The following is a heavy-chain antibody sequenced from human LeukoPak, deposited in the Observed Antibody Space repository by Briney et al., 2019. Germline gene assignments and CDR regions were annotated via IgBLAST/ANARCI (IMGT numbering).Heavy chain of an antibody. Sequence: SSETLSLTCTVSGGSISSGDYYWSWIRQPPGKGLEWIGYIYYSGSTYYNPSLKSRVTISVDTSKSQFSLKLSSVTAADPAVYYCARGTMIVALGYYYGMDVWGQGTTVTVSS. J-gene: IGHJ6*02. CDR3: ARGTMIVALGYYYGMDV. CDR2: IYYSGST. CDR1: GGSISSGDYY. V-gene: IGHV4-30-4*01. D-gene: IGHD3-22*01.